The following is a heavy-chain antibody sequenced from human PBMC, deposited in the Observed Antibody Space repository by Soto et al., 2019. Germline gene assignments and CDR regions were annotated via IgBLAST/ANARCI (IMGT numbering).Heavy chain of an antibody. Sequence: PSETLSLTCTVSGGTISRYYWSWCRQPPGKGLEWIGYMYNTGSTVYNPSFKSRVTISVDTSKNQFSLKLNSVTAADTAVYYCARDLWGYCGTDCYPLDVWGQGTTVSVS. CDR3: ARDLWGYCGTDCYPLDV. D-gene: IGHD2-21*02. CDR2: MYNTGST. J-gene: IGHJ6*02. V-gene: IGHV4-59*01. CDR1: GGTISRYY.